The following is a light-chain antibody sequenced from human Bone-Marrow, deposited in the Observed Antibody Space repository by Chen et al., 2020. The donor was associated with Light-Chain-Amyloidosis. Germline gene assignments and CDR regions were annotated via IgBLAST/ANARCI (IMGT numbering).Light chain of an antibody. CDR1: SSNIGINY. CDR2: RNN. V-gene: IGLV1-47*01. J-gene: IGLJ1*01. Sequence: QFVLTSSPSASRTPRHRVTISCYRASSNIGINYVYWYQHLPGAAPHLLIYRNNQRPSGVPDRFSASKSGTSAFLAISGLRSEDEADYYCAAWDGSLSGYVFGTGTKVIVL. CDR3: AAWDGSLSGYV.